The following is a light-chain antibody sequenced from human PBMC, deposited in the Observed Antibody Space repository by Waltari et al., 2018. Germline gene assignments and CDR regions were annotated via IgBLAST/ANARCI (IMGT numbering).Light chain of an antibody. V-gene: IGLV2-14*03. Sequence: QSAPTQPPSVSGSPGQSVPISCTGTSSDVGGYNYVSWYQQHPGKAPRLMIYGVSNRPSGVSDRFSGSKSGNTASLTISGLQAEDEADYYCCSYTTSNTLIFGGGTRLTVL. CDR1: SSDVGGYNY. CDR2: GVS. J-gene: IGLJ2*01. CDR3: CSYTTSNTLI.